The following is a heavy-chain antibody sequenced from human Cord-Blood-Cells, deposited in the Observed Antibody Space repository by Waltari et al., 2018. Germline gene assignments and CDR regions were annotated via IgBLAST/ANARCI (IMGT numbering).Heavy chain of an antibody. CDR1: GYTFTGYY. V-gene: IGHV1-2*04. Sequence: QVQLVQSGAEVKKPGASVKVSCKASGYTFTGYYMHWVRQAPGQGLEWMGWINPNSGGTNYAQKFQGWVTMTRDTSISTAYMELSRLRSDDTAVYYCARDRCGSTSCYDGVDVWGQGTTVTVSS. J-gene: IGHJ6*02. CDR2: INPNSGGT. CDR3: ARDRCGSTSCYDGVDV. D-gene: IGHD2-2*01.